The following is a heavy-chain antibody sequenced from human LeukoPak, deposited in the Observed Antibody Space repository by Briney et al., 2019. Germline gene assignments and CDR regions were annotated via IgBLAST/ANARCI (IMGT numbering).Heavy chain of an antibody. D-gene: IGHD3-22*01. CDR3: AKLGGWYYYDSSGYYYGHY. Sequence: GRSLRLSCAASGFTFSSYGMHWVRQAPGKGLEWVAVISYDGGNKYYADSVKGRFTISRDNSKNTLYLQMNSLRAGDTAVYYCAKLGGWYYYDSSGYYYGHYWGQGTLVTVSS. CDR2: ISYDGGNK. J-gene: IGHJ4*02. V-gene: IGHV3-30*18. CDR1: GFTFSSYG.